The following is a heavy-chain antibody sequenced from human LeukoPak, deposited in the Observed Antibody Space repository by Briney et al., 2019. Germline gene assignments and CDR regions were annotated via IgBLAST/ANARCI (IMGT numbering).Heavy chain of an antibody. J-gene: IGHJ3*01. CDR1: GYTFTSYY. V-gene: IGHV1-46*01. CDR2: INPSDGST. Sequence: ASVKVSCKASGYTFTSYYMHWVRQAPGQGLEWMGIINPSDGSTGYAQKFQGRVTMARDTSTSTVYMEMSSLRSEDTAVYYCARPLAPVMLNAFDVWGQGQWSPSLQ. CDR3: ARPLAPVMLNAFDV. D-gene: IGHD2-8*01.